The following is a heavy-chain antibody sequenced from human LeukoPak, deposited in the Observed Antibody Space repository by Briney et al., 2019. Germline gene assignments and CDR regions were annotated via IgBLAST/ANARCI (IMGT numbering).Heavy chain of an antibody. Sequence: ASVKVSCKASGYTFTSYGISWVRQAPGQGLEWMGIVNPSGGSTSYAQKFQGRVTMTRDTSTSTVYMELSSLRSEDTAVYYCARGVPAAIMRMGGYWGQGTLVTVSS. J-gene: IGHJ4*02. D-gene: IGHD2-2*01. V-gene: IGHV1-46*01. CDR3: ARGVPAAIMRMGGY. CDR1: GYTFTSYG. CDR2: VNPSGGST.